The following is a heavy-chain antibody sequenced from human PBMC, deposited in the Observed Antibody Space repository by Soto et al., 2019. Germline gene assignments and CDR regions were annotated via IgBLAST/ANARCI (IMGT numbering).Heavy chain of an antibody. CDR3: ARGIVATSQHLDY. CDR2: MSGSGGST. V-gene: IGHV3-23*01. D-gene: IGHD5-12*01. Sequence: GGSLRLSCAASGFTFSTYAMSWVRQAPGKGLEWVSGMSGSGGSTYYADSVKGRFTISRDNSKNTLYLQMNSLRAEDTAVYYCARGIVATSQHLDYWGQGTLVTVSS. CDR1: GFTFSTYA. J-gene: IGHJ4*02.